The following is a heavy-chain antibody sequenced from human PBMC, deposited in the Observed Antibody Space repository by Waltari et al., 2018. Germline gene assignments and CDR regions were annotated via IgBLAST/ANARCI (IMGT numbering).Heavy chain of an antibody. CDR2: IYYSGTT. CDR1: GGSIYSSNYY. V-gene: IGHV4-39*01. Sequence: QLQLQQSGPGLVKPSETLSLTCTVSGGSIYSSNYYWGWIRQPPGKELEWIGGIYYSGTTYYNPSLKSRVTISVDTSKNQFSLKLTSVTAADTAVYYCVRTDTTGYYPYWGQGTPVTVSS. D-gene: IGHD3-22*01. CDR3: VRTDTTGYYPY. J-gene: IGHJ4*02.